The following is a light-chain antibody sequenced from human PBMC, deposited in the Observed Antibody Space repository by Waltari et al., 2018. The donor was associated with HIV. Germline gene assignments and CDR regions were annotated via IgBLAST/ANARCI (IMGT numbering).Light chain of an antibody. CDR3: QQYDYLPSIT. CDR1: QDISIL. CDR2: NTF. V-gene: IGKV1-33*01. J-gene: IGKJ5*01. Sequence: DIQMTQSPASLSASVGDTVTITCQASQDISILLNWYHQRPGEAPNLLIYNTFSLQAGVPSRFSGSGSGTHSTLTINNLQPEDIGTYFCQQYDYLPSITFGQGTRLEI.